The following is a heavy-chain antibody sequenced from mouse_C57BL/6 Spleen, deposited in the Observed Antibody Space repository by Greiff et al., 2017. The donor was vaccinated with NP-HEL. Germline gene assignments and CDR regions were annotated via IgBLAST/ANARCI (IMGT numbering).Heavy chain of an antibody. CDR3: ARGRRYFDY. V-gene: IGHV3-6*01. Sequence: ESGPGLVKPSQSLSLTCSVTGYSITSGYYWNWIRQFPGNKLEWMGYISYDGSNNYNPSLKNRISITRDTSKNQFFLKLNSVTTEDTATYYCARGRRYFDYWGQGTTLTVSS. J-gene: IGHJ2*01. CDR1: GYSITSGYY. CDR2: ISYDGSN.